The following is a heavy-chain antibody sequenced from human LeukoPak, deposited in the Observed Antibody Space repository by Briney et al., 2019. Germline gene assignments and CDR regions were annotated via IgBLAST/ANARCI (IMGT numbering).Heavy chain of an antibody. CDR3: AKGLYGSGSYPFDY. V-gene: IGHV1-69*04. Sequence: ASVKVSCKASGGTFSSYAISWVRQAPGQGLEWMGRIIPILGIANYAQKFQGRVTITADKSTSTAYMELSSLRSEDTAVYYCAKGLYGSGSYPFDYWGQGTLVTVSS. D-gene: IGHD3-10*01. CDR1: GGTFSSYA. J-gene: IGHJ4*02. CDR2: IIPILGIA.